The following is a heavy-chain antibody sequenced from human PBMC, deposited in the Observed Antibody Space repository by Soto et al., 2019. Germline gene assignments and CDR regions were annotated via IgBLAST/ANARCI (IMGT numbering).Heavy chain of an antibody. V-gene: IGHV3-7*03. D-gene: IGHD3-16*02. CDR1: GFTFSSYW. CDR2: IKRSGSGK. CDR3: AKGVIPARPYYFDY. J-gene: IGHJ4*02. Sequence: GGSLRLSCAASGFTFSSYWMSWVRQAPGKGLEWVANIKRSGSGKYYVDSVKGRFTISRDNSKDTLYLQMNSLRAEDTAVYYCAKGVIPARPYYFDYWGQGTLVTVSS.